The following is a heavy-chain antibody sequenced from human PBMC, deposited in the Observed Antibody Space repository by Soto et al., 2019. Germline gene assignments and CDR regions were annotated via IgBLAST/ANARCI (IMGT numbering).Heavy chain of an antibody. CDR2: ISAYNGNT. V-gene: IGHV1-18*01. CDR3: ARGQRRLYTRITGKWFDP. J-gene: IGHJ5*02. CDR1: GYTFTSYG. D-gene: IGHD1-20*01. Sequence: ASVKVSCKASGYTFTSYGISWVRQAPGQGLEWMGWISAYNGNTNYAQKLQGRVTMTTDTSTSTAYMELRSLRSDDTAVYYCARGQRRLYTRITGKWFDPWGQGTLVNVSS.